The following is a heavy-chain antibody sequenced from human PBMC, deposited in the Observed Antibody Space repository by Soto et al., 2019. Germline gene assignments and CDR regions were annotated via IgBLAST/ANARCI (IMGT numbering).Heavy chain of an antibody. V-gene: IGHV3-13*05. D-gene: IGHD1-7*01. J-gene: IGHJ4*02. Sequence: GGSLRLSCAASGFTFSRFDLHWVRQVTGKRLEWVSGIGTSGDPYYAVSVKGRFTVSRDNAKNSIFLEMNSLRAGDTAAYYCARMGTGNTQYYFDYWGQGTLVTVSS. CDR1: GFTFSRFD. CDR2: IGTSGDP. CDR3: ARMGTGNTQYYFDY.